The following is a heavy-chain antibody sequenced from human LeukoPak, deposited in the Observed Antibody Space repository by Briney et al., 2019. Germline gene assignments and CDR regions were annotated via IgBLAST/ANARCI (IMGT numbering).Heavy chain of an antibody. V-gene: IGHV4-59*01. J-gene: IGHJ4*02. CDR1: GGSISSYY. Sequence: SETLSLTCTVSGGSISSYYWSWIRQPPGKGLEWIGYIYYSGSTNYNPSLKSRVTISVDTSKNQFSLKLSSVTAADTAVYYCARVGYSSIYFDYWGQGTLVTVSS. CDR2: IYYSGST. D-gene: IGHD6-13*01. CDR3: ARVGYSSIYFDY.